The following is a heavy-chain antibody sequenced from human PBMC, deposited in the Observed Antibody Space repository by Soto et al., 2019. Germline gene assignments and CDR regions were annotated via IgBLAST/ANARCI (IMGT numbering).Heavy chain of an antibody. J-gene: IGHJ4*02. CDR2: ISSSSSYR. Sequence: PGGSMRLSCAASGFTFIIYSMNWVRQAPGKVLEWVSSISSSSSYRYYADSVKGRFTISRDNAKNSLYLQMNSLRAEDTSVYYCARDGLWSGYVRYSSGWFDYWGQGTLVTVSS. CDR3: ARDGLWSGYVRYSSGWFDY. CDR1: GFTFIIYS. V-gene: IGHV3-21*01. D-gene: IGHD6-19*01.